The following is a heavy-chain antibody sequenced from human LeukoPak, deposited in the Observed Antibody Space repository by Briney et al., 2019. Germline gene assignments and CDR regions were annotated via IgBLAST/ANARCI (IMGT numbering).Heavy chain of an antibody. CDR3: VRDSRNGVDY. D-gene: IGHD2-8*01. Sequence: GGSLRLSCEASGFSFSDYYMHWVRHVPGKGLVWVSRISSDGGTTFYADSVKGRFTISRDNAKNTLFLQMNSLRTEDTAVYYCVRDSRNGVDYWGQGTLVTVSS. CDR1: GFSFSDYY. J-gene: IGHJ4*02. CDR2: ISSDGGTT. V-gene: IGHV3-74*01.